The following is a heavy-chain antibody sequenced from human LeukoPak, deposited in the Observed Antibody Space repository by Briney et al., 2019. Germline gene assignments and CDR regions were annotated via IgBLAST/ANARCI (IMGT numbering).Heavy chain of an antibody. V-gene: IGHV3-7*01. D-gene: IGHD3-3*01. CDR2: IKQDRSEK. CDR3: ARLREIPVFGVVTKSTSYFDY. J-gene: IGHJ4*02. CDR1: GFTFSDYY. Sequence: GSLRLSCVASGFTFSDYYMSWIRQAPGKGLELVANIKQDRSEKYYVDSVKGRFTISRDNAKNSLYLQMNSLRAEDTAVYYCARLREIPVFGVVTKSTSYFDYWGQGTLVTVSS.